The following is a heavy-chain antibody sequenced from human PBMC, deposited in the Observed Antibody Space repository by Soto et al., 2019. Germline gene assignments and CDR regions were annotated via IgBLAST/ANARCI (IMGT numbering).Heavy chain of an antibody. CDR2: ISGSGDST. V-gene: IGHV3-23*01. D-gene: IGHD5-18*01. CDR1: GFTFSSYA. Sequence: EVQLLESGGGLVQPGGSLRLSCAASGFTFSSYAMSWVRQAPGKGLEWVSVISGSGDSTYYADSVKGRFTISRDNSKNTLYLQMNSLRAEDPAVYYCARVDTAMVFDYWGQGTLVTVSS. CDR3: ARVDTAMVFDY. J-gene: IGHJ4*02.